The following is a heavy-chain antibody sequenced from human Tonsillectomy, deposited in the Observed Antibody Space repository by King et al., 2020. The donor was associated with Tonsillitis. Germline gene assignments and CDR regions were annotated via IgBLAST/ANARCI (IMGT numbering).Heavy chain of an antibody. CDR2: IYYSGST. V-gene: IGHV4-59*01. CDR3: ARGRKNTYYYDSSGYLFDP. CDR1: GGSISSYY. D-gene: IGHD3-22*01. J-gene: IGHJ5*02. Sequence: VQLQESGPGLVKPSETLSLTCTVSGGSISSYYWSWIRQPPGKGLEWIGYIYYSGSTNYNPSLKSRVTISVDTSKNQFSLKLGSVTAADTAVYYCARGRKNTYYYDSSGYLFDPWGQGTLVTVSS.